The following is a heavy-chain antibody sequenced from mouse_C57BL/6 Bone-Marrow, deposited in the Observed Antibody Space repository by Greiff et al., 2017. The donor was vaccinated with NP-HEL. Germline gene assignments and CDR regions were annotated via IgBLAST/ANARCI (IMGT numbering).Heavy chain of an antibody. V-gene: IGHV1-72*01. J-gene: IGHJ4*01. CDR3: ANLSTTVVAPDYYARDY. CDR1: GYTFTSYW. CDR2: IDPNSGGT. D-gene: IGHD1-1*01. Sequence: VQLQQSGAELVKPGASVQLSCKASGYTFTSYWMHWVKQRPGRGLEWIGRIDPNSGGTKYTEKFKSKATLTVDKPSSTAYLQLSSLTSEDYAVYYCANLSTTVVAPDYYARDYWGQGTSVTVSS.